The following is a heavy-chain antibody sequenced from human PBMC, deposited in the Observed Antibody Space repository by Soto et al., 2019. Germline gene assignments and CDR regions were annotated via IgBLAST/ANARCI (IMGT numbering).Heavy chain of an antibody. Sequence: QLQLQESGPGLVKPSETLSLTCTVSGGSISSSSYYWGWIRQPPGKGLEWIGSIYYSGSTYYNPSLKSRVTISVDTSKNQFSLKLSSVTAADTAVYYCARFYDSSGYFYFDYWGQGTLVTVSS. D-gene: IGHD3-22*01. CDR3: ARFYDSSGYFYFDY. CDR2: IYYSGST. CDR1: GGSISSSSYY. J-gene: IGHJ4*02. V-gene: IGHV4-39*01.